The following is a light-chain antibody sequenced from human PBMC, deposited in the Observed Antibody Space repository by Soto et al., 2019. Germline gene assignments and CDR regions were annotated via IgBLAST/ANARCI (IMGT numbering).Light chain of an antibody. CDR3: HQRQSWSRT. CDR1: QAVNTR. CDR2: LAS. Sequence: EIVLTQSPATLSSFPGDRVTLSCRASQAVNTRLAWYQHRPGQAPRLLIYLASNRAAGVPARFSGSGSGTDFTLTISDVEPEDFAVYYCHQRQSWSRTFGQGTTVDI. V-gene: IGKV3-11*01. J-gene: IGKJ1*01.